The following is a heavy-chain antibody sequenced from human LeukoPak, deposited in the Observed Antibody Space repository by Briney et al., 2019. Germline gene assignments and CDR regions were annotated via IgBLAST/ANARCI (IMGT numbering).Heavy chain of an antibody. J-gene: IGHJ6*04. CDR3: VRDEYRDV. V-gene: IGHV4-39*07. CDR2: IYYSGST. D-gene: IGHD2/OR15-2a*01. Sequence: PSQTLSLTCTVSGGSISSSSYYWGWIRQPPGKGLEWIGSIYYSGSTYYNPSLKSRVTISVDTSKNQFSLKLSSVTAADTAVYYCVRDEYRDVWGKGTAVTVSS. CDR1: GGSISSSSYY.